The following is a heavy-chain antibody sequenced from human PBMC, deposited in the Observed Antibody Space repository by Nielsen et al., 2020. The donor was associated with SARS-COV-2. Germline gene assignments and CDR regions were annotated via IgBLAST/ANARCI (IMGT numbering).Heavy chain of an antibody. CDR1: GFIFSHAW. Sequence: GESLKISCAASGFIFSHAWMSWVRQAPGKGLEWVGRIRGKTEGGARDYAAPVKGRFTISRDDSKNMLYLQMNSLKTEDTAVYYCTTDLGSYYFDYWGQGTLVTVSS. J-gene: IGHJ4*02. V-gene: IGHV3-15*01. D-gene: IGHD2-21*01. CDR2: IRGKTEGGAR. CDR3: TTDLGSYYFDY.